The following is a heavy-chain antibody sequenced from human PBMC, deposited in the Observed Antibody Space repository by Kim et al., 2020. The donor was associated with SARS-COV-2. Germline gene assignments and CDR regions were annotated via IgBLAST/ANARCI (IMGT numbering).Heavy chain of an antibody. CDR3: ARGSNGPY. J-gene: IGHJ4*02. CDR2: GSST. Sequence: GSSTSYADSVQGRSAISRDNAKNTLYLQMNSLRAEDTAVYYCARGSNGPYWGQGTLVTVSS. V-gene: IGHV3-74*01.